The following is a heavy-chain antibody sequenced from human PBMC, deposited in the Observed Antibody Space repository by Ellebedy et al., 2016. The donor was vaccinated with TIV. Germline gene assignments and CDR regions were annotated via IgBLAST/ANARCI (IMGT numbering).Heavy chain of an antibody. V-gene: IGHV3-23*01. CDR3: AKDSGKYGWNSEY. CDR1: GFTFDNFA. Sequence: GESLKTSCATSGFTFDNFAMRWFRQAPGKGLEWVSAITGSGDRTFYADSVKGRFTVSRDTSKNTLYLQMNSLRAEDTAIYYCAKDSGKYGWNSEYWGQGTQVTVSS. CDR2: ITGSGDRT. J-gene: IGHJ4*02. D-gene: IGHD3-10*01.